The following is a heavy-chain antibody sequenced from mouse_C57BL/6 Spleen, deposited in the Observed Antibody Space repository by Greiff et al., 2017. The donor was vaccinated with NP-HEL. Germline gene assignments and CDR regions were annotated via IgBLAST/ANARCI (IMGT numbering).Heavy chain of an antibody. CDR3: AREVDGYYRFAY. D-gene: IGHD2-3*01. CDR2: ISDGGSYT. V-gene: IGHV5-4*01. CDR1: GFTFSSYA. Sequence: DVHLVESGGGLVKPGGSLKLSCAASGFTFSSYAMSWVRQTPEKRLEWVATISDGGSYTYYPDNVKGRFTISRDNAKNNLYLQMSHLKSEDTAMYYCAREVDGYYRFAYWGQGTLVTVSA. J-gene: IGHJ3*01.